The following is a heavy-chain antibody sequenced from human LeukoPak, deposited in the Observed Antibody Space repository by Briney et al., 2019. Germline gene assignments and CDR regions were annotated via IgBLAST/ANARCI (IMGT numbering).Heavy chain of an antibody. CDR1: GGSISSYY. J-gene: IGHJ4*02. CDR3: ARSDYYDSSGYYIGY. Sequence: SETLSLTCTVSGGSISSYYWGWIRQPPGKGLEWIGSIYYSGSTYYNPSLKSRVTISVDTSKNQFSLKLSSVTAADTAVYYCARSDYYDSSGYYIGYWGQGTLVTVSS. CDR2: IYYSGST. V-gene: IGHV4-39*07. D-gene: IGHD3-22*01.